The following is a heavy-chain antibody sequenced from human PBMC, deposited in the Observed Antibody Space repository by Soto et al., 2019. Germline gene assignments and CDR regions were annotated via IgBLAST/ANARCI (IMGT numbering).Heavy chain of an antibody. CDR1: GGSVSGYY. CDR2: IHYTGSS. Sequence: SETLSLTCTVSGGSVSGYYWSWIRQPPGKGLEWIAYIHYTGSSNSNPSLESRVTMSMDTSKNQFSLKLSSVTAADTAVYYGARHSNEYRKSLDYWGKGTLVTVSS. J-gene: IGHJ4*02. D-gene: IGHD1-1*01. CDR3: ARHSNEYRKSLDY. V-gene: IGHV4-59*08.